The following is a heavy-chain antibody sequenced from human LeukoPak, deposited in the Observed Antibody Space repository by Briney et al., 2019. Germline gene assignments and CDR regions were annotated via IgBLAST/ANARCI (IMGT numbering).Heavy chain of an antibody. CDR2: INHSGST. CDR3: ARGYRNWNYSSRFLSPALSPRGQNWFDP. D-gene: IGHD1-7*01. V-gene: IGHV4-34*01. CDR1: GGSFSGYY. Sequence: SETLSLTCAVYGGSFSGYYWSWIRQPPGKGLEWIGEINHSGSTNYNPSLKSRVTISVDTSKNQFSLKLSSVTAADTAVYYCARGYRNWNYSSRFLSPALSPRGQNWFDPWGQGTLVTVSS. J-gene: IGHJ5*02.